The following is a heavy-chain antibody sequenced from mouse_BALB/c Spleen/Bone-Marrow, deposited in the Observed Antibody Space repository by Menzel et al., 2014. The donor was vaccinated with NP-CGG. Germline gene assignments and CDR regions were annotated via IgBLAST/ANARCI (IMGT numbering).Heavy chain of an antibody. CDR2: ISSGSSTI. J-gene: IGHJ3*01. CDR3: ARGGNFAWFAY. Sequence: EVKPVESGGGLVQPGGSRKLSCAASGFTFSSFGMHWVRQAPEKGLEWVAYISSGSSTIYYADTVKGRFTISRDNPKNTLFLQMTSLRSEDTAMYYCARGGNFAWFAYWGQGTLVTASA. CDR1: GFTFSSFG. D-gene: IGHD2-1*01. V-gene: IGHV5-17*02.